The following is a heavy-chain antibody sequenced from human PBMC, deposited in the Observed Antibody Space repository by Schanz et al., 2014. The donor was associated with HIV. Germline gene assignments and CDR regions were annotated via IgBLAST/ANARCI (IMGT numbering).Heavy chain of an antibody. CDR3: ATAAVTDYSDN. Sequence: QVQLVESGGGVVQPGRSLRLSCAASGFSFINYGMHWVRQAPGKGLEWVAVISYDGSNKYYADSVKGRFTISRDNVKNSLYLQMNSLRGEDTAVYYCATAAVTDYSDNWGQGTLVTVSS. CDR1: GFSFINYG. CDR2: ISYDGSNK. V-gene: IGHV3-30*03. D-gene: IGHD4-17*01. J-gene: IGHJ4*02.